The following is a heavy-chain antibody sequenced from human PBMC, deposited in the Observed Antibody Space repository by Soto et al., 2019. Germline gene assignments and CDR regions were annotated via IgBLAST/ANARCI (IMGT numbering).Heavy chain of an antibody. CDR2: IDNSGST. CDR3: ARGGQDFWSGPFDY. Sequence: SETLSLTCTVSGGSISNYFCNWIRQPAGKGLEWIGRIDNSGSTNYNPSLKSRITMSADTSRNQFSLKLNSVPAADTAVYYCARGGQDFWSGPFDYWGQGALVTVSS. J-gene: IGHJ4*02. CDR1: GGSISNYF. D-gene: IGHD3-3*01. V-gene: IGHV4-4*07.